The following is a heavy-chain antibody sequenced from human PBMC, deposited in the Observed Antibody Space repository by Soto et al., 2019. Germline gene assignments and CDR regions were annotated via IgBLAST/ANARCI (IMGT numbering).Heavy chain of an antibody. J-gene: IGHJ6*02. Sequence: GGSLRLSCAASGFTFSDYYMSWIRQAPGKGLEWVSYISSSGSTIYYADSVKGRFTISRDNAKNSLYLQMNSLRAEDTAVYYCASPRGDYDYYGMDVWGQGTTVTVSS. CDR1: GFTFSDYY. CDR2: ISSSGSTI. CDR3: ASPRGDYDYYGMDV. V-gene: IGHV3-11*01.